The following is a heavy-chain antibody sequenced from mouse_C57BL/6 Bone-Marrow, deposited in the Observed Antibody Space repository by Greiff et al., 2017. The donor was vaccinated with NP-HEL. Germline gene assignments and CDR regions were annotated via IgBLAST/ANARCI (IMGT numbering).Heavy chain of an antibody. CDR1: GFTFSSYG. V-gene: IGHV5-6*01. CDR3: ARRDGSSVFAY. Sequence: EVQVVESGGDLVKPGGSRKLSCAPSGFTFSSYGMSWVRPTPDKRLGWVAPISSGGSYTYYPDSVKGRFTISRDNAKNTLYLQMSSLKSEDTAMYYCARRDGSSVFAYWGQGTLVTVSA. D-gene: IGHD1-1*01. CDR2: ISSGGSYT. J-gene: IGHJ3*01.